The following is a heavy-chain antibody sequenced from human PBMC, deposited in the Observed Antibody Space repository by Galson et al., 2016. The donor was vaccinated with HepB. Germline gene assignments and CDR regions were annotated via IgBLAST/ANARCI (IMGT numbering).Heavy chain of an antibody. CDR3: ARETTACAD. CDR1: GFTISSNW. Sequence: SLRLSCAASGFTISSNWMNWVRQAPGKGLEWVANMNQDESDINYVDSVKGRFIISRDDAKHSLYLQMNSLRPEDTAMYYCARETTACADWGQGTLVTVSS. D-gene: IGHD1-7*01. J-gene: IGHJ4*02. V-gene: IGHV3-7*03. CDR2: MNQDESDI.